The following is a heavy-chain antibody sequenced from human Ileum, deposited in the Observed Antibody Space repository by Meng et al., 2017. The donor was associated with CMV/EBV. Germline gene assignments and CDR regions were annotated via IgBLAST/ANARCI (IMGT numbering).Heavy chain of an antibody. V-gene: IGHV4-39*07. CDR1: GGSISSSSYY. J-gene: IGHJ4*02. Sequence: SETLSLTCTVSGGSISSSSYYWGWIRQPPGKGLEWIGSIYYSGSTYYNPSLKSRVTISVDTSKNQFSLKLSSVTAEDTAVYYCARDRYYYDSSGYYPNFDYWGQGTLVTVSS. CDR3: ARDRYYYDSSGYYPNFDY. D-gene: IGHD3-22*01. CDR2: IYYSGST.